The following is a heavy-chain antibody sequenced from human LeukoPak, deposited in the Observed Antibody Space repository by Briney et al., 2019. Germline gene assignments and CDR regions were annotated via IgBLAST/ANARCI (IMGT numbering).Heavy chain of an antibody. CDR3: ARDARDYDDRTTYYYYYIDV. V-gene: IGHV1-69*05. CDR1: GRTFSRYT. D-gene: IGHD4-17*01. CDR2: IIPIFGTA. Sequence: SVKVSCKACGRTFSRYTISWLGQAPGQGLEWMGGIIPIFGTANYAQKFQGRVTITTDEFTSSAYLMLSRLSSEDTDVNYRARDARDYDDRTTYYYYYIDVGRKGTTVTVSS. J-gene: IGHJ6*03.